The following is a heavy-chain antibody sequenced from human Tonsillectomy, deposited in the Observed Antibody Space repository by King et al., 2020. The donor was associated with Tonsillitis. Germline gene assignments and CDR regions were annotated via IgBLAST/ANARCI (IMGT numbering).Heavy chain of an antibody. Sequence: VQLVESGGGLVQPGGSLRLSCAASEITLNGYWMYWVRQAPGRGLVWVSRIKSDGTRTTYADSVKGRFTISRDNAQNTLYLQMNNLGVDDTAVYYCARGGSGHTDYCDPMDGWGQGTTVTVAS. D-gene: IGHD3-10*01. CDR3: ARGGSGHTDYCDPMDG. CDR1: EITLNGYW. V-gene: IGHV3-74*01. CDR2: IKSDGTRT. J-gene: IGHJ6*02.